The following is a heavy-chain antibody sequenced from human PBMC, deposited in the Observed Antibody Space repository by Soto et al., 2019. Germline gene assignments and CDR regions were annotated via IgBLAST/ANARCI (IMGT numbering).Heavy chain of an antibody. V-gene: IGHV1-24*01. CDR1: GYTLTELS. CDR3: ATASADYDILTGATKYNWFDP. J-gene: IGHJ5*02. Sequence: ASVKVSCKVSGYTLTELSMHWVRQAPGKGLEWMGGFDPEDGETIYAQKFQGRVTMTEDTSTEAAYMELSSLRSEDTAVYYCATASADYDILTGATKYNWFDPWGQGTLVTVSS. CDR2: FDPEDGET. D-gene: IGHD3-9*01.